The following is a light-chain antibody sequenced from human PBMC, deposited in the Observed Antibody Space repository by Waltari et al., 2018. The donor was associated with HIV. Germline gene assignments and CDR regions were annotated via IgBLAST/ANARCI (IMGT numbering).Light chain of an antibody. V-gene: IGKV3-15*01. CDR2: RGS. CDR3: QQYNSWPPLS. Sequence: EIVMTQSPATLSVSPGERATLSCRASQSVSSNLAWYQQKPGQAPRLLIYRGSTRATGIPARFSGSGSGTEFTLTISSLQSEDFAVYYCQQYNSWPPLSFGGGTKVGIK. CDR1: QSVSSN. J-gene: IGKJ4*01.